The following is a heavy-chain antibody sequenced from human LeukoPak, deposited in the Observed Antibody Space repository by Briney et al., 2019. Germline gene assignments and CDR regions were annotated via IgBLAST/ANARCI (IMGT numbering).Heavy chain of an antibody. Sequence: PGGSLRLSCAASGFTFSSSAMSWVRQAPGKGLEWVSGISGSGGSTYYADSVKDRFTISRDNSKNTLFLQVNSLRAEDTAVYYCAKDRSSSWYSPMGAFDIWGQGTMVTVSS. CDR1: GFTFSSSA. CDR3: AKDRSSSWYSPMGAFDI. D-gene: IGHD6-13*01. J-gene: IGHJ3*02. CDR2: ISGSGGST. V-gene: IGHV3-23*01.